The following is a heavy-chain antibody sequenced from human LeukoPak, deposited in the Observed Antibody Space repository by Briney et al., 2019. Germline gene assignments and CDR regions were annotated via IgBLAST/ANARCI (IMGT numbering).Heavy chain of an antibody. CDR3: ARDSDWDDAFDI. D-gene: IGHD3-9*01. V-gene: IGHV3-21*01. J-gene: IGHJ3*02. CDR1: GFTFSSYN. CDR2: ISSSSSYI. Sequence: EPGGSLRLSCAASGFTFSSYNMNWVRQAPGKGLEWVSPISSSSSYIYYADSVKGRFTISRDNAMNSLYLQMNSLRAEDTAVYYCARDSDWDDAFDIWGQGTMVTVSS.